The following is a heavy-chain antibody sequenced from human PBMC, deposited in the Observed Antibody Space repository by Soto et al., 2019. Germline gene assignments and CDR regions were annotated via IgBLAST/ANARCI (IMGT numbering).Heavy chain of an antibody. V-gene: IGHV1-69*01. D-gene: IGHD3-22*01. CDR2: IIPIFDTA. CDR3: ARGAKYDYDSSGYYYGDY. Sequence: QVQLVQSGAEVKKPGSSVKVSCKASGGTFSSYAISWVRQDPGQGLEWLGGIIPIFDTANYAQKFQGRVTSTADESTSTAYMELSSLRSEDTAVYYCARGAKYDYDSSGYYYGDYWGQGTLVTVSS. CDR1: GGTFSSYA. J-gene: IGHJ4*02.